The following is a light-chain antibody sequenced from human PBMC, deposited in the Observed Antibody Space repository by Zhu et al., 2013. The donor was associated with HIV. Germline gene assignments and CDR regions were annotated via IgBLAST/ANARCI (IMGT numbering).Light chain of an antibody. CDR2: EVN. J-gene: IGLJ1*01. CDR3: SSYTSNNTYV. CDR1: SSDIGGYNY. Sequence: QSALTQPPSASGSPGQSVTISCTGTSSDIGGYNYVSWYQHYPGKAPKLMVSEVNNRPSGVSNRFSGSKSGNTASLTISGLQAEDEADYYCSSYTSNNTYVFGTGTKVTVL. V-gene: IGLV2-14*01.